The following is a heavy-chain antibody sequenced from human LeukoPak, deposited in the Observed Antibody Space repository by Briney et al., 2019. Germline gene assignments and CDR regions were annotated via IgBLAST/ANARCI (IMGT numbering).Heavy chain of an antibody. V-gene: IGHV6-1*01. D-gene: IGHD5-12*01. CDR1: GDSVSSDSAA. CDR2: TYYRSKWYN. CDR3: ARGYSSYDNNWFDP. J-gene: IGHJ5*02. Sequence: SQTLSLTCAISGDSVSSDSAAWNWIRQSPSRGLEWLGRTYYRSKWYNDYAVYVKSRITINPDTSKNQFSLQLNSVTPEDTAVYYCARGYSSYDNNWFDPWGQGTLVTVSS.